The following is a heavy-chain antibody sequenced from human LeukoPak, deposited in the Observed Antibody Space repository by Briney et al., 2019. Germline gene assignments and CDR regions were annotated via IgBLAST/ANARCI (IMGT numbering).Heavy chain of an antibody. CDR1: GGSISSYC. V-gene: IGHV4-4*07. CDR2: IYTSGST. CDR3: ARDLAYGSSLRGVFDI. J-gene: IGHJ3*02. D-gene: IGHD6-13*01. Sequence: PSETLSLTCTVSGGSISSYCWSWIRQPAGKGLEWIGRIYTSGSTNYNPSLKSRVTMSVDTSKNQFSLKLSSVTAADTAAYYCARDLAYGSSLRGVFDIWGQGTMVIVSS.